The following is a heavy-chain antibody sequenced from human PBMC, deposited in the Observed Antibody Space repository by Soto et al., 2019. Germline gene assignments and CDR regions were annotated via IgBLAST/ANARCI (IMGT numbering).Heavy chain of an antibody. CDR2: IYYSGST. D-gene: IGHD6-19*01. CDR3: ARHYSSGSRNWFDP. Sequence: QLQLQESGPGLVKPSETLSLTCSVSGGSIKSSSYFWGWVRQPPGKGLEWIGSIYYSGSTYYNPSLRSRVTISVDTSKNQFSLKLSSVTAADTAVFYCARHYSSGSRNWFDPWGQGTLVTVSS. V-gene: IGHV4-39*01. CDR1: GGSIKSSSYF. J-gene: IGHJ5*02.